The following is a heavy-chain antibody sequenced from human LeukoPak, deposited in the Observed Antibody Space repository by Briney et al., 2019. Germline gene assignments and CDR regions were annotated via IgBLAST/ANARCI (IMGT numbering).Heavy chain of an antibody. Sequence: SETLSLTCTVSGGSISSSSYYWGWIRQPPGKGLEWIGSIYYSGSTYYNPSLKSRVTISVDTSKNQFSLKLSSVTAADTAVYYCASPNSGSYVGGADYWGQGTLVTVSS. CDR2: IYYSGST. CDR3: ASPNSGSYVGGADY. V-gene: IGHV4-39*01. J-gene: IGHJ4*02. D-gene: IGHD1-26*01. CDR1: GGSISSSSYY.